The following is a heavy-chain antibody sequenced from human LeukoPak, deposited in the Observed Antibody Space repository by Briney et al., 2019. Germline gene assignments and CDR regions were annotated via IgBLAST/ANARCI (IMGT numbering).Heavy chain of an antibody. CDR2: ISSNGGST. CDR1: GFTFSSYA. D-gene: IGHD5-12*01. Sequence: GGSLRLSCSASGFTFSSYAMYWVRQAPGKGLEYVSGISSNGGSTYYADSVKGRFTISRDNSKNTLYLQMSSLRAEDTAVYYCVKSERGWLRLGDAFDIWGQGTMVTVSS. J-gene: IGHJ3*02. CDR3: VKSERGWLRLGDAFDI. V-gene: IGHV3-64D*06.